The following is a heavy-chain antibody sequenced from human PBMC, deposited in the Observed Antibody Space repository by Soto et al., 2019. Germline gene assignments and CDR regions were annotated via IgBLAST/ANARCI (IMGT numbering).Heavy chain of an antibody. Sequence: SVKVSCKASGGTFSSYAISWVRQAPGQGLEWMGGIIPIFGTANYAQKFQGRVTITADKSTSTAYMELSSLRSEDAAVYYCATEYSSSQGWFDPWGQGTLVTVSS. V-gene: IGHV1-69*06. CDR2: IIPIFGTA. J-gene: IGHJ5*02. CDR1: GGTFSSYA. CDR3: ATEYSSSQGWFDP. D-gene: IGHD6-6*01.